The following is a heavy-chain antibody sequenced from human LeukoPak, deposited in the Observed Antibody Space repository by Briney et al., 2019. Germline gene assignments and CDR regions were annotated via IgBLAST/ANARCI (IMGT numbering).Heavy chain of an antibody. CDR1: GFSFSNYA. J-gene: IGHJ6*02. CDR3: AKEEGPYGSGSRYMHGMDV. D-gene: IGHD3-10*01. Sequence: GGSLRLSCAASGFSFSNYAMHWVRQAPGKGLEWVAIISYDGSNKYYGDSVKGRFTISRDNSKNTLYLENKSLRAEDTAVYFCAKEEGPYGSGSRYMHGMDVWGQGTTVTVSS. CDR2: ISYDGSNK. V-gene: IGHV3-30*18.